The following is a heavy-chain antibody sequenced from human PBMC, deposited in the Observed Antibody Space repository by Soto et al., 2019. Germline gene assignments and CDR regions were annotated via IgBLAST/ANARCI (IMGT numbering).Heavy chain of an antibody. V-gene: IGHV3-30*18. Sequence: QVQLVESGGGVVQPGRSLRVSCVASGFTFSTYGMHWVRQAPGKGLEWVAVISYDGKNKYYADSVKGRLTISRDNSKNTVYLQMSRLRGEDTAVYYCAKGQHCSSTSCYFYHYGMDVWGQGTTVAVSS. CDR3: AKGQHCSSTSCYFYHYGMDV. CDR2: ISYDGKNK. CDR1: GFTFSTYG. J-gene: IGHJ6*02. D-gene: IGHD2-2*01.